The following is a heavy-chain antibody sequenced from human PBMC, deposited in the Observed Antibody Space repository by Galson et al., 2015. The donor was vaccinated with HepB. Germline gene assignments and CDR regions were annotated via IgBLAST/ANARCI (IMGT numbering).Heavy chain of an antibody. Sequence: SLRLSCAASGFTFSSYGMHWVRQAPGKGLEWVAVIWYDGSNKYYADSVKGRFTISRDNSKNTLYLQMNSLRAEDTAVYYCARGQWLVQNFDYWGQGTLVTVSS. CDR2: IWYDGSNK. V-gene: IGHV3-33*08. CDR1: GFTFSSYG. CDR3: ARGQWLVQNFDY. J-gene: IGHJ4*02. D-gene: IGHD6-19*01.